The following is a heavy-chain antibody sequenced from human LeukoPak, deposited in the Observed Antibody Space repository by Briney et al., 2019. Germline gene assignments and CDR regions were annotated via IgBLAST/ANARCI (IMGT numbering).Heavy chain of an antibody. V-gene: IGHV1-2*06. Sequence: ASVKVSCKASGYTFTGYYMHWVRQAPGQGLEWMGRINPNSGGTNYAQKLQGRVTMTTDTSTSTAYMELRSLRSDDTAVYYCARASSSWYWTYYFDYWGQGTLVTVSS. CDR3: ARASSSWYWTYYFDY. CDR1: GYTFTGYY. J-gene: IGHJ4*02. D-gene: IGHD6-13*01. CDR2: INPNSGGT.